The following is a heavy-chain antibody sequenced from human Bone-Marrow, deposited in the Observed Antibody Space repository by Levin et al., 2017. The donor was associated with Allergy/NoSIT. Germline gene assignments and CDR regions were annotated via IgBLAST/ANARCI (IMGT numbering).Heavy chain of an antibody. D-gene: IGHD2-15*01. J-gene: IGHJ3*01. CDR2: VSASGSNT. V-gene: IGHV3-23*01. CDR1: GFTFASYA. CDR3: AKGRGYCSGGNCYDPNDACDL. Sequence: GGSLRLSCAASGFTFASYAMTWVRQAPGKGLEWVSGVSASGSNTDYADSVKGRFTISRDNSKNTLYLQMNSLRAEDTAVFYCAKGRGYCSGGNCYDPNDACDLWGQGTMVTVSS.